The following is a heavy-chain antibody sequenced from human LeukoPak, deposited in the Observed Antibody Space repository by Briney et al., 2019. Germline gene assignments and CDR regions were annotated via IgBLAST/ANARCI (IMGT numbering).Heavy chain of an antibody. CDR3: ARDPAGTTSGY. CDR2: IYSGGST. D-gene: IGHD1-1*01. V-gene: IGHV3-66*01. CDR1: GFTFSSYG. J-gene: IGHJ4*02. Sequence: GGSLRLSCAASGFTFSSYGMHWVRQAPGKGLEWVSVIYSGGSTYYADSVKGRFTISRDNSKNTLYLQMNSLRAEDTAVYYCARDPAGTTSGYWGQGTLVTVSS.